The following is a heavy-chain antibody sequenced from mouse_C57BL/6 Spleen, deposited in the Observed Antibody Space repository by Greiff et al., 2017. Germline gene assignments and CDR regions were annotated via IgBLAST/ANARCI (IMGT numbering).Heavy chain of an antibody. D-gene: IGHD1-1*01. Sequence: VQLQQSGPELVKPGASVKMSCKASGYTFTDYNMHWVKQSHGKSLEWIGYINPNNGGTSYNQKFKGKATLTVNKSSSTAYMELRSLTSEDSAVYYCASYYGSPYYFDYWGQGTTLTVSS. J-gene: IGHJ2*01. CDR2: INPNNGGT. V-gene: IGHV1-22*01. CDR1: GYTFTDYN. CDR3: ASYYGSPYYFDY.